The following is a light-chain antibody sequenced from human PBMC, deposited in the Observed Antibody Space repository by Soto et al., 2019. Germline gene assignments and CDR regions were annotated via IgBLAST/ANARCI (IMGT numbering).Light chain of an antibody. CDR1: SSDVGGYNF. V-gene: IGLV2-14*03. Sequence: QSALTQPASVSGSPGQSITISCTGTSSDVGGYNFVSWYQQHPGKAPKLMIYEVTSRPSGVSNRFSGSKSGNTASLTISGLQAEDQADYYCNSYTTSSTLVFGTGTK. CDR2: EVT. J-gene: IGLJ1*01. CDR3: NSYTTSSTLV.